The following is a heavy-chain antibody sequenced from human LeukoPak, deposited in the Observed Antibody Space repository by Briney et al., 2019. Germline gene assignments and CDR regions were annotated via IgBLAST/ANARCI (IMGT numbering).Heavy chain of an antibody. V-gene: IGHV1-69*13. Sequence: ASVKVSCKASGGTFSSYAISWVRRAPGQGLEWMGGIIPLFGTANYAQKFQGRVTITADDSTSTAYMELSSLRSEDTAVYYCARAVIAAAGISSYYYGMDVWGKGTTVTVSS. CDR2: IIPLFGTA. CDR3: ARAVIAAAGISSYYYGMDV. D-gene: IGHD6-13*01. CDR1: GGTFSSYA. J-gene: IGHJ6*04.